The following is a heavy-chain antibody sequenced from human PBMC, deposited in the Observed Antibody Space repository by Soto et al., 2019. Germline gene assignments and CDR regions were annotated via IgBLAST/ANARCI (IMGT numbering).Heavy chain of an antibody. CDR1: GGSLSTYH. J-gene: IGHJ5*02. V-gene: IGHV4-59*01. CDR2: LYYGGIT. CDR3: AGGSSWDWFDP. Sequence: PSETLSLTCTVSGGSLSTYHWSWIRQPPGKGLEWMGYLYYGGITYYTPSLKSRLTISEDTSKNQFSLKLSSVTTADTAVYYCAGGSSWDWFDPWGQGTLVTVSS. D-gene: IGHD6-13*01.